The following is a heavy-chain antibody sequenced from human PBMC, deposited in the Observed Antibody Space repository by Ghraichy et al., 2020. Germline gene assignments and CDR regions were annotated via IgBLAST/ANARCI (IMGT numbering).Heavy chain of an antibody. Sequence: GESLNISCAASGFTFSDHHMDWVRQAPGKGPEWVGRARNKPNSHTTEYAASVKGRFTISRDDSKNSLSLQMNSLQTEDTAVYYCASSRVGVILDSWGQGTLVTVSS. CDR1: GFTFSDHH. J-gene: IGHJ4*02. CDR3: ASSRVGVILDS. D-gene: IGHD3-16*02. V-gene: IGHV3-72*01. CDR2: ARNKPNSHTT.